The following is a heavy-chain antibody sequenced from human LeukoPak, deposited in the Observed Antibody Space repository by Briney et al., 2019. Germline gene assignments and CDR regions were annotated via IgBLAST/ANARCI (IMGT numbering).Heavy chain of an antibody. J-gene: IGHJ3*02. CDR2: IYYGGST. CDR1: GGSISSSSYY. V-gene: IGHV4-39*07. D-gene: IGHD2-2*01. Sequence: SETLSLTCTVSGGSISSSSYYWGWIRQPPGKGLEWIGSIYYGGSTYYNPSLKSRVTISVDTSKNQFSLKLSSVTAADTAVYYCARVVTVVPAAMRFGAFDIWGQGTMVTVSS. CDR3: ARVVTVVPAAMRFGAFDI.